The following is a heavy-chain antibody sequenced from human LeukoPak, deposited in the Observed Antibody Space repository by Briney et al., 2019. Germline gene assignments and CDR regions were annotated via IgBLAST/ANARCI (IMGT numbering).Heavy chain of an antibody. J-gene: IGHJ6*03. CDR2: IYYSGST. CDR3: AGVPAAYYYYYYMDV. CDR1: GGSISSYY. V-gene: IGHV4-59*01. D-gene: IGHD2-2*01. Sequence: SETLSLTCTVSGGSISSYYWSWIRQPPGKGLEWIGYIYYSGSTNYNPSLKSRVTISVDTSKNQFSLKLSSVTAADTAVCYCAGVPAAYYYYYYMDVWGKGTTVTVSS.